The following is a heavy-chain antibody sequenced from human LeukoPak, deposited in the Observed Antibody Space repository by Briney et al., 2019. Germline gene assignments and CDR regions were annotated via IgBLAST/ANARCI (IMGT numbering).Heavy chain of an antibody. CDR2: INHSGST. CDR3: ARSIAVAGHWFDP. CDR1: GGSFSGYY. D-gene: IGHD6-19*01. Sequence: SGTLSLTCAAYGGSFSGYYWSWIRQPPGKGLEWIGEINHSGSTNYNPSLKSRVTISVDTSKNQFSLKLSSVTAADTAVYYCARSIAVAGHWFDPWGQGTLVTVSS. J-gene: IGHJ5*02. V-gene: IGHV4-34*01.